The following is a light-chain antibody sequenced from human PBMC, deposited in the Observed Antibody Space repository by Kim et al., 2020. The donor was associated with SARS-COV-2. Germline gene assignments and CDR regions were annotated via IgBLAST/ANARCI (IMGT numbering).Light chain of an antibody. V-gene: IGLV3-21*04. CDR1: TIGSKR. Sequence: ATVKTDRRSCRGNTIGSKRVPCSRQNPGPASGLVIYYDSDRPSGIPERFSGSNSGKPATLTISRVEAGDEADYYCQVWDSSSDHVVFGGGTQLTVL. CDR3: QVWDSSSDHVV. J-gene: IGLJ2*01. CDR2: YDS.